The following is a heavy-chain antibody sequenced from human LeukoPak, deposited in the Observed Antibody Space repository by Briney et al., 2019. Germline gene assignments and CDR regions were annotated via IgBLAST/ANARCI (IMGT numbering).Heavy chain of an antibody. J-gene: IGHJ4*02. D-gene: IGHD2-2*01. CDR3: ASPGASSQGAIDY. CDR1: GGSVSSGDYY. CDR2: IYSRGSA. Sequence: SETLSLTCTVSGGSVSSGDYYWTWIRQPPGKGLEWIGYIYSRGSAYSAPSLKNRVTISVDTSKNQFSLKLSSVTAADTAVYYCASPGASSQGAIDYWGQGTLVTVSS. V-gene: IGHV4-30-4*08.